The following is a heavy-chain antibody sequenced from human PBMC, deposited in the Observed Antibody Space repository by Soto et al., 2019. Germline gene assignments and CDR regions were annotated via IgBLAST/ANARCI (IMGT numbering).Heavy chain of an antibody. Sequence: GSLRLSCAASGFTFSSYAMSWVRQAPGKGLEWVSAISGSSVNTYYADSVKGRFTISRDNSKNTLYVQMNSLRAEDTAVYYCAKDPGSGYDLGYWGQGTLVTVSS. CDR2: ISGSSVNT. CDR3: AKDPGSGYDLGY. V-gene: IGHV3-23*01. D-gene: IGHD5-12*01. CDR1: GFTFSSYA. J-gene: IGHJ4*02.